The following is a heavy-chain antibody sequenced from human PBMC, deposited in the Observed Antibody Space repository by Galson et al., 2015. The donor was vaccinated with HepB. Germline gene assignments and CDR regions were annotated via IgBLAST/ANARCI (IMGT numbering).Heavy chain of an antibody. CDR3: ARDLEMYYYDSSDYF. D-gene: IGHD3-22*01. V-gene: IGHV3-30-3*01. Sequence: SLRLSCAASGFTFSSYDLHWVRQAPGKGLEWVAVVSYDGSNKHYADSVKGRFTISRDNSMDTLHLQMNSLRAEDTAVYYCARDLEMYYYDSSDYFWGQGTLVTVSS. CDR1: GFTFSSYD. J-gene: IGHJ4*02. CDR2: VSYDGSNK.